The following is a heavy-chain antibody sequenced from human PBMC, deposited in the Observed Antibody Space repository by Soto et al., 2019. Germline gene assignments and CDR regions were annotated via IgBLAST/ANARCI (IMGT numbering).Heavy chain of an antibody. CDR3: TRRDTQNNAYGQLAFDI. CDR1: GFTFSGSA. V-gene: IGHV3-73*01. J-gene: IGHJ3*02. Sequence: GGSLRLSCAASGFTFSGSAMHWVRQASGKGLEWVGRIRSKANSYATAYAASVKGRFTISRDDSKNTAYLQMNSLKTEDTAVYYCTRRDTQNNAYGQLAFDIWGQGTMVTVSS. D-gene: IGHD4-17*01. CDR2: IRSKANSYAT.